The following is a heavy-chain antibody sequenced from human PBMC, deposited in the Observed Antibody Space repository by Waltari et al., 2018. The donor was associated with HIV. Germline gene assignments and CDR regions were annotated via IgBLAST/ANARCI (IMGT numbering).Heavy chain of an antibody. D-gene: IGHD2-15*01. J-gene: IGHJ4*02. CDR2: IKYSGST. CDR1: GGSFSGYS. V-gene: IGHV4-34*01. Sequence: QVQLQQWGAGLLRPSETLSLTCAVYGGSFSGYSWNWIRQPPGKGLEWIGEIKYSGSTNYNPSLKSRVTIGIDTSKKQFSLKLSSVTAADTAVYYCARVGEGIVVGMDYWGQGTLVTVSS. CDR3: ARVGEGIVVGMDY.